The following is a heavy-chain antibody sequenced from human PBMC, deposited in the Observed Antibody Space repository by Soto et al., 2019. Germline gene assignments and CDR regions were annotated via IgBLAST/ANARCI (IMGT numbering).Heavy chain of an antibody. J-gene: IGHJ6*02. CDR2: INHAGST. Sequence: QMQLQQWGAGLLKASETLSLTCSVSGGSFSGYYLAWIRQPPGKGLEWIGEINHAGSTKYHPSLKXXVXLSVDLSNTHFSLRLSSVTAAETAVYFCARQSGPAYTYGMDIWGQGTTVTVSS. D-gene: IGHD2-2*02. CDR3: ARQSGPAYTYGMDI. V-gene: IGHV4-34*02. CDR1: GGSFSGYY.